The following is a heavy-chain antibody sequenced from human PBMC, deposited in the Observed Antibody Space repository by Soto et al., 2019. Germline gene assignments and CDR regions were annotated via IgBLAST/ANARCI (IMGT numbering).Heavy chain of an antibody. CDR3: ARHHRSIGLNFDY. V-gene: IGHV4-39*01. CDR1: GGSISSSSYY. Sequence: PSETLSLTCTVSGGSISSSSYYWGWIRQPPGKGLEWIGSIYYSGSTYYNPSLKSRVTISVDTSKNQFSLKLSSVTAADTAVYYCARHHRSIGLNFDYWGQGTLVTVSS. CDR2: IYYSGST. J-gene: IGHJ4*02.